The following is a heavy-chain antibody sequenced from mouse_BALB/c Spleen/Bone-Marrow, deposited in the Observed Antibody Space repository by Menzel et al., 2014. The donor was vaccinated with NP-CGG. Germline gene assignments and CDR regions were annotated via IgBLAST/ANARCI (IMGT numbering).Heavy chain of an antibody. Sequence: VQGVESGPGLVSPSQSLSITCTVSGFSLTSYGVHWVRQPPGKGLEWLGVIWAGGSTNYNSALMSRLSISKDNSKSQVFLKMNSLQTDDTAMYYWASLCLFAYWGQGTLVTVSA. CDR2: IWAGGST. V-gene: IGHV2-9*02. J-gene: IGHJ3*01. CDR1: GFSLTSYG. D-gene: IGHD2-3*01. CDR3: ASLCLFAY.